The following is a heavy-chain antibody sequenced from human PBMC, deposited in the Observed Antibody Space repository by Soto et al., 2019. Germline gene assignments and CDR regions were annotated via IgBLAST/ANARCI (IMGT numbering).Heavy chain of an antibody. CDR1: GYTFTSYA. D-gene: IGHD6-19*01. V-gene: IGHV1-3*01. CDR3: GGVGGGIAVFGGEFDY. J-gene: IGHJ4*02. Sequence: QVQLVQSGAEVKKPGASVKVSCKASGYTFTSYAMHWVRQAPGQRLEWMGWINAGNGNTKYSQKFQGRVTITRDTSASTAYMELSSPRSENTAVYYCGGVGGGIAVFGGEFDYWGQGTLVTVSS. CDR2: INAGNGNT.